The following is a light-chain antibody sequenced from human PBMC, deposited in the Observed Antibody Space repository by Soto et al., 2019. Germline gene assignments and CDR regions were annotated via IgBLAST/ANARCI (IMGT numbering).Light chain of an antibody. CDR2: GAS. V-gene: IGKV3-15*01. CDR1: QSVSSN. J-gene: IGKJ4*01. CDR3: QQYNNWPPLT. Sequence: EIVMTQSPATLSVSPGERATLSCRASQSVSSNLAWYQQKPGQAPRLLIYGASTRATGIPARFSGSGSGPDFTLTISSLQSEDFAVYYCQQYNNWPPLTFGGGNKVEIK.